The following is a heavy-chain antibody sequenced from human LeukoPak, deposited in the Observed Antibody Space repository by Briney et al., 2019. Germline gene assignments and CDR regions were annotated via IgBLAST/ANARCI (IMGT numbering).Heavy chain of an antibody. V-gene: IGHV3-72*01. CDR2: TRNKANSYTT. CDR3: AREQAVGFGIFYYYYGMDV. CDR1: DFIVSTNY. Sequence: GGSLRLSCAVSDFIVSTNYMSWVRQAPGKGLEWVGRTRNKANSYTTEYAASVKGRFTISRDDSKNSLYLQMNSLKTEDTAVYYCAREQAVGFGIFYYYYGMDVWGQGTTVTVSS. J-gene: IGHJ6*02. D-gene: IGHD3-10*01.